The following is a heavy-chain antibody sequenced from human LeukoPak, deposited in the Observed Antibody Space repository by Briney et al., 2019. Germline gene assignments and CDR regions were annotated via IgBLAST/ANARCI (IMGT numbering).Heavy chain of an antibody. CDR2: ISAYNGNT. D-gene: IGHD2-21*02. V-gene: IGHV1-18*01. Sequence: ASVKVSCKASGYTFTSYGISWVRQAPGQGLEWMGWISAYNGNTNYAQKLQGRVTMTTDTSTSTAYMELRSLRSDDTAVYYCARSAGVVVTAPPDYWGQRTLVTVSS. CDR3: ARSAGVVVTAPPDY. CDR1: GYTFTSYG. J-gene: IGHJ4*02.